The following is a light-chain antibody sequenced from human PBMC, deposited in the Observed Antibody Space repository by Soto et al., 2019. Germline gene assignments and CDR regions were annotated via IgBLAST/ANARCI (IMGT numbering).Light chain of an antibody. CDR1: QSISSW. CDR2: DAS. Sequence: DIQMTQSPSTLSASVADRVTITCLASQSISSWLAWYQQKPGKAPKLLIYDASSLESGVPSRFSGSGSGTEFTLTISSLQPDDFATYYCQHYNSYSEAFGQGTKVDIK. CDR3: QHYNSYSEA. V-gene: IGKV1-5*01. J-gene: IGKJ1*01.